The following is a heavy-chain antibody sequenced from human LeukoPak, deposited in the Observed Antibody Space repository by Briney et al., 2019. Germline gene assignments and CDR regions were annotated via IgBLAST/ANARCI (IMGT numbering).Heavy chain of an antibody. Sequence: GGSLRLSCAASGFTFSDYYMSWIRQAPGKGLEWVSYISSSGSTIYYADSVKGRFTISRDNAKNSLYLQMNSLRAEDTAVYYCARVRPHYYDSSGYPGYFDYWGQGTLVTVSS. J-gene: IGHJ4*02. D-gene: IGHD3-22*01. CDR1: GFTFSDYY. CDR3: ARVRPHYYDSSGYPGYFDY. V-gene: IGHV3-11*01. CDR2: ISSSGSTI.